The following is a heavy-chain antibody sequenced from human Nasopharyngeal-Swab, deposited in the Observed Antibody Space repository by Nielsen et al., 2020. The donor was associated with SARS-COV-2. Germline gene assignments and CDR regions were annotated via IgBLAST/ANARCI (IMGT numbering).Heavy chain of an antibody. CDR1: GFTFSSYA. Sequence: GESLKISCAASGFTFSSYAMHWVRQAPGQRLEWMGWINAGNGNTKYSQKFQGRVTITRDTSASTAYMELSSLRSEDTAVYYCARDRRSGYHYEGKDTYYYYMDVWGKGTTVTVSS. J-gene: IGHJ6*03. D-gene: IGHD3-22*01. V-gene: IGHV1-3*01. CDR2: INAGNGNT. CDR3: ARDRRSGYHYEGKDTYYYYMDV.